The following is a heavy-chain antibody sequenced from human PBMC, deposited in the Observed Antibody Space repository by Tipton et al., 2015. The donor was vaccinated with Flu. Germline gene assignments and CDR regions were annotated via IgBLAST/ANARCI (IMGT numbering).Heavy chain of an antibody. V-gene: IGHV4-4*07. CDR2: VDVRGIR. Sequence: LRLSCSASGVSITEKDWSCIRLAAGKGLEWIGRVDVRGIRQYNPSLKSRVTMSADASTNAVSLTLTYVTAADTAVYFCARDRLGEFDYWGQGVLVTVSS. J-gene: IGHJ4*02. D-gene: IGHD3-16*01. CDR3: ARDRLGEFDY. CDR1: GVSITEKD.